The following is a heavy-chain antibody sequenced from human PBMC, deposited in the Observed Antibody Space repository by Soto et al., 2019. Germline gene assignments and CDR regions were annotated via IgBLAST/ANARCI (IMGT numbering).Heavy chain of an antibody. J-gene: IGHJ4*02. CDR2: IRSRSGTT. Sequence: EVQLVESGGGLVKPGGSLRLSCAASGFSFSKAWMNWVRQAPGKGLEWVGRIRSRSGTTDYAAPVKGRFTISRDDSKYTLYLQMHSLKVADTAVYFCTTSGNPNIVDHWGQGTLVIVSS. V-gene: IGHV3-15*07. CDR3: TTSGNPNIVDH. CDR1: GFSFSKAW.